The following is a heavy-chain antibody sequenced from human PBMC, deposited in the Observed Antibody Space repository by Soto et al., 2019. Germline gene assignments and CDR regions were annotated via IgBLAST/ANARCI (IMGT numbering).Heavy chain of an antibody. CDR3: AREKCSGGSCYFDAFDI. Sequence: ESGGGVVQPGRSLRLSCAASGFTFSSYGMHWVRQAPGKGLEWVAVIWYDGSNKYYADSVKGRFTISRDNSKNTLYLQMNSLRAEDTAVYYCAREKCSGGSCYFDAFDIWGQGTMVTVSS. D-gene: IGHD2-15*01. V-gene: IGHV3-33*01. CDR1: GFTFSSYG. CDR2: IWYDGSNK. J-gene: IGHJ3*02.